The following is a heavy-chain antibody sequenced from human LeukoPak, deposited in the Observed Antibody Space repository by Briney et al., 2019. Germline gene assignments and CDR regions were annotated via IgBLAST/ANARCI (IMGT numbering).Heavy chain of an antibody. Sequence: PGGSLRLSCAASGFTFSSYAMSWVRQAPGKGLEWVSTISGTSGSTYYADSVKGRFTISRDNSKKTLYLQMNSLRAEDTAVYYCANLFTSGPCSGTTCFNHWGQETLVTVSS. CDR1: GFTFSSYA. V-gene: IGHV3-23*01. CDR2: ISGTSGST. D-gene: IGHD2-2*01. J-gene: IGHJ4*02. CDR3: ANLFTSGPCSGTTCFNH.